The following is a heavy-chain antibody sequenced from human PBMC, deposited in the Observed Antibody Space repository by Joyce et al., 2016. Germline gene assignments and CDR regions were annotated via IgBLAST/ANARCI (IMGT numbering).Heavy chain of an antibody. J-gene: IGHJ6*02. CDR3: SRDRKYYDFCSGYPTASYYYYGMDV. Sequence: QVQLVESGGGVVQPGRSLRLSCAASGFTVSSYAMHWVRRDPGKGLRCVAVIAVDGSNKYYADSVGGRFTFSRDNSKNTLDLQVNSMRAEDTAVYYCSRDRKYYDFCSGYPTASYYYYGMDVWGQGTTVTVSS. V-gene: IGHV3-30-3*01. CDR1: GFTVSSYA. D-gene: IGHD3-3*01. CDR2: IAVDGSNK.